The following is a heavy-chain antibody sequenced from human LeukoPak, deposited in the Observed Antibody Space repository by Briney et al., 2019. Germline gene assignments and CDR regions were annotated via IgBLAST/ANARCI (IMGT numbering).Heavy chain of an antibody. CDR2: MYYSGST. D-gene: IGHD6-19*01. J-gene: IGHJ4*02. Sequence: SETLSLTCTVSGGSISSYYWSWIRQPPGKGLEWIGYMYYSGSTNYNPSLKSRVTISVDMSKNQVSLKLSSVTAADTAVYYCARDSRPGYSSGYTNFDYWGQGTLVTVSS. CDR3: ARDSRPGYSSGYTNFDY. CDR1: GGSISSYY. V-gene: IGHV4-59*01.